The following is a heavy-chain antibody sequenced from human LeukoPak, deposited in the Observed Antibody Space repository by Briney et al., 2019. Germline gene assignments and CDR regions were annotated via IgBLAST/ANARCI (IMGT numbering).Heavy chain of an antibody. Sequence: ETLSLTCAVYGGSFSGYYWSWMRQPPGKGLEWIGEMNHSGSTKYNPSLKSGVTISVDTSKNHFSLKLSSVTAADTAVYYCAYYDFWSGYRMWGQGTLVTVSS. D-gene: IGHD3-3*01. V-gene: IGHV4-34*01. CDR2: MNHSGST. CDR3: AYYDFWSGYRM. J-gene: IGHJ4*02. CDR1: GGSFSGYY.